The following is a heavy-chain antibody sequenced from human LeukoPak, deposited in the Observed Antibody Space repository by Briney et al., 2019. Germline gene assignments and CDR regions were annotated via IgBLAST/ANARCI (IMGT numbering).Heavy chain of an antibody. D-gene: IGHD3-10*01. CDR1: GFIFSSYG. V-gene: IGHV3-30*02. J-gene: IGHJ4*02. CDR2: IRYDGRNK. Sequence: GGSLRLSCAASGFIFSSYGMHWVRQAPGKGLEWVAFIRYDGRNKYYADSVKGRFTISRDNSKNTLYLQMNSLRGEDTAVYYCATTYYYGSGSYYGTNYFDYWGQGTLVTVSS. CDR3: ATTYYYGSGSYYGTNYFDY.